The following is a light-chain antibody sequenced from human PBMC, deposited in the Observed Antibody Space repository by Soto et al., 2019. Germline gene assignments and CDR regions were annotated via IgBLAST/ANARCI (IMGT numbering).Light chain of an antibody. CDR1: SSNIGAGYD. CDR3: QSYDSSLSGYV. J-gene: IGLJ1*01. Sequence: SVLTHPPSVSGAPGQRVTISCTGSSSNIGAGYDVHWYQQLPGTAPKLLIYGNSNRPSGVPDRFSGSKSGTSASLAITGLQAEDGADYYCQSYDSSLSGYVFGTGTKVTV. V-gene: IGLV1-40*01. CDR2: GNS.